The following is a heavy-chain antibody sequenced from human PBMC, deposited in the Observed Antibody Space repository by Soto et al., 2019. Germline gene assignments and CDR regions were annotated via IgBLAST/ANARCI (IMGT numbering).Heavy chain of an antibody. CDR2: IYYSGIT. V-gene: IGHV4-39*01. Sequence: QRQLQESGPGLVKPSETLSLTGSVSGDSINSDYYYWGWIRQPPGKGLEWIGTIYYSGITHDNPSLKSRVTKSVDTSKNQLSLRLTSVTASDTGVYYCARHTGYDSEYPSWFDPWGQGILVTVSS. CDR3: ARHTGYDSEYPSWFDP. J-gene: IGHJ5*02. D-gene: IGHD5-18*01. CDR1: GDSINSDYYY.